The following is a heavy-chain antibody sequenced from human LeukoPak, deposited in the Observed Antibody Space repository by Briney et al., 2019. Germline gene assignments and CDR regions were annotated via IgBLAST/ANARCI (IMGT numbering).Heavy chain of an antibody. CDR1: GFTFSSYA. Sequence: PGKSLRLSCAASGFTFSSYAMHGVRQAPGKGLEWVAVISYDGSNKYYADSVKGRFTISRDNSKNTLYLQMNSLRAEDTAVYYCARDGITGRTTVTHYYFDYWGQGTLVTVSS. J-gene: IGHJ4*02. CDR3: ARDGITGRTTVTHYYFDY. D-gene: IGHD4-17*01. CDR2: ISYDGSNK. V-gene: IGHV3-30-3*01.